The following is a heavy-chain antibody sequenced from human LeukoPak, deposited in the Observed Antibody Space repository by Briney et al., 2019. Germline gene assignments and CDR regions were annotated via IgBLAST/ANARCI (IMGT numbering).Heavy chain of an antibody. D-gene: IGHD3-16*02. J-gene: IGHJ6*02. CDR3: ARDGPRYYYYYYGMDV. Sequence: ASVKVSCKASGGTFSSYAISWMRQAPGQGLEWMGRIIPILGIANYAQKFQGRVTITADKSTSTAYMELSSLRSEDTAVYYCARDGPRYYYYYYGMDVWGQGTTVTVSS. V-gene: IGHV1-69*04. CDR2: IIPILGIA. CDR1: GGTFSSYA.